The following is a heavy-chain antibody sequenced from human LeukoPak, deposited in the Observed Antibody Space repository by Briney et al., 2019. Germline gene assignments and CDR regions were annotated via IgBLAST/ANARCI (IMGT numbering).Heavy chain of an antibody. Sequence: PSETLSLTCTVSGGSISSYYWSWIRQPPGKGLEWIGYIYTSGSTNYNPSLKSRVTISVDTSKNQFSLKLSSVTAADTAVYYCARGYCSSTSCYWRYWGQGILVTVSS. D-gene: IGHD2-2*01. CDR1: GGSISSYY. J-gene: IGHJ4*02. CDR3: ARGYCSSTSCYWRY. V-gene: IGHV4-4*08. CDR2: IYTSGST.